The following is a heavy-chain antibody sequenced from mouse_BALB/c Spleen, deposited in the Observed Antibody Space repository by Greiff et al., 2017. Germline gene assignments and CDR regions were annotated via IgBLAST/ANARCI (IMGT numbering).Heavy chain of an antibody. CDR1: GFTFSSYG. Sequence: EVQGVESGGGLVQPGGSLKLSCAASGFTFSSYGMSWVRQTPDKRLELVATINSNGGSTYYPDSVKGRFTISRDNAKNTLYLQMSSLKSEDTAMYYCARDYDLAWFAYWGQGTLVTVSA. J-gene: IGHJ3*01. CDR2: INSNGGST. V-gene: IGHV5-6-3*01. CDR3: ARDYDLAWFAY. D-gene: IGHD2-12*01.